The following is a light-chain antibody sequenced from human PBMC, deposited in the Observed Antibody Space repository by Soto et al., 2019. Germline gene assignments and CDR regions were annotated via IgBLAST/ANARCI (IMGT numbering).Light chain of an antibody. CDR3: QQYGSSPET. CDR2: HAS. CDR1: RSLSSDY. Sequence: EIVLTQSPATLSLSPGDRATLSCLASRSLSSDYLAWYQQKPGQAPRLLFYHASRRATGTPDRFSGSGSGTDFTLTISRLEPEDFAVYYCQQYGSSPETFGQGTKV. J-gene: IGKJ1*01. V-gene: IGKV3-20*01.